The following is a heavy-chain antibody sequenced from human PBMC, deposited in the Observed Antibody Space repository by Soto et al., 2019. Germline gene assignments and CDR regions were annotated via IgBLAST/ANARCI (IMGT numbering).Heavy chain of an antibody. CDR3: ATALLGYCSGGSCRGPYIQH. V-gene: IGHV1-46*03. CDR2: INPSGGST. Sequence: GASVKVSCKASGYTFTNYYMHWVRQAPGQGLEWKGIINPSGGSTSYAQKFQGRVTVTRDTSTSTVYMELSSLRSEDTAVYYCATALLGYCSGGSCRGPYIQHWGQGTLVTVSS. J-gene: IGHJ1*01. D-gene: IGHD2-15*01. CDR1: GYTFTNYY.